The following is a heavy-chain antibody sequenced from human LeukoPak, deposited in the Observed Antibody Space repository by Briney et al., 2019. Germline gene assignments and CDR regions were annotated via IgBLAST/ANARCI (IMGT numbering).Heavy chain of an antibody. CDR2: INHSGST. CDR1: GGSFSGYY. D-gene: IGHD2-2*01. CDR3: ARGRGRMVPPLRAFDI. Sequence: SETLSLTCAVYGGSFSGYYWSWIRQPPGKGREWIGEINHSGSTNYNPSLKSRVTIPVDTSKNQFSLKLSSVTAADAAVYYCARGRGRMVPPLRAFDIWGQGTMVTVSS. J-gene: IGHJ3*02. V-gene: IGHV4-34*01.